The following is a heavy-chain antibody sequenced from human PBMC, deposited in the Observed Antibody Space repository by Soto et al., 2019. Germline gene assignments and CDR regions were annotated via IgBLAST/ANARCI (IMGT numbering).Heavy chain of an antibody. V-gene: IGHV3-21*01. CDR3: ASVGPLDAFDI. Sequence: GGSLRLSCAASGFTFSSYSMNWVRQAPGKGLEWVSSISSSSSYIYYADSVKGRFTISRDNAKNSLYLQMNSLRAEDTAVYYCASVGPLDAFDIWGQGTMVTVSS. CDR2: ISSSSSYI. D-gene: IGHD1-26*01. J-gene: IGHJ3*02. CDR1: GFTFSSYS.